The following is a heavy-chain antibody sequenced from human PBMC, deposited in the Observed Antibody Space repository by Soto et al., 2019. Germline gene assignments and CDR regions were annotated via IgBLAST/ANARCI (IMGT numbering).Heavy chain of an antibody. CDR2: ISSSSSYT. J-gene: IGHJ6*02. D-gene: IGHD2-2*02. CDR3: ARGKVAIPIYYYYCMDV. V-gene: IGHV3-21*01. CDR1: GFTFSSYS. Sequence: GGSLRLSCAASGFTFSSYSMNWVRQAPGKGLEWVSSISSSSSYTYYADSAKGRFTISRDNAKNSLYLQMNSLRAEATAVYYCARGKVAIPIYYYYCMDVWGQGTTVTVSS.